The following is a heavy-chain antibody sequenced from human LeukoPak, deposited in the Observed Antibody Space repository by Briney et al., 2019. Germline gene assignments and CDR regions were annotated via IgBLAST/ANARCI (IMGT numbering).Heavy chain of an antibody. CDR2: ISYDGNNK. Sequence: GGSLRLSCAASGFTFSSYAMHWVRQAPGKGLEWVAVISYDGNNKYYADSVKGRFTISRDSSKNTLYLLMNSLRAEDTAVYYCARVGGSSSWYEYWGQGTLVTVAS. J-gene: IGHJ4*02. V-gene: IGHV3-30-3*01. D-gene: IGHD6-13*01. CDR3: ARVGGSSSWYEY. CDR1: GFTFSSYA.